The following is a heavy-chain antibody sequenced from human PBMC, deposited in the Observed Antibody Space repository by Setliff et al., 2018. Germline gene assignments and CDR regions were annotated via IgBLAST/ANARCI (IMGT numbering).Heavy chain of an antibody. Sequence: SETLSLTCTVSGGSINSYYWSWIRQPPGKGLEWIAYISDSGSTNYNPSLKSRVTISLDTSKNQFSLKLSSVTAADTAVYYCARHNLHGTATTFAFDIWGQGTMVIVSS. CDR2: ISDSGST. J-gene: IGHJ3*02. CDR3: ARHNLHGTATTFAFDI. D-gene: IGHD2-21*02. V-gene: IGHV4-59*08. CDR1: GGSINSYY.